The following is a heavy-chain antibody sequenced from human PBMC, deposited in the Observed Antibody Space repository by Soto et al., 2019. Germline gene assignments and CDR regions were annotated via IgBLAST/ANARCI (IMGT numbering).Heavy chain of an antibody. CDR3: ARDPLGPTIFGVVIFDYYGMDV. V-gene: IGHV3-30-3*01. Sequence: TVGPLRHSCRASGCTFISYAMHWVRQAPGKGLEWVAVISYDGSNKYYADTVKGRFTISRDNSKNTLYLQMNSLRAEDTAVYYCARDPLGPTIFGVVIFDYYGMDVWGQGTTVPVSS. CDR1: GCTFISYA. J-gene: IGHJ6*02. CDR2: ISYDGSNK. D-gene: IGHD3-3*01.